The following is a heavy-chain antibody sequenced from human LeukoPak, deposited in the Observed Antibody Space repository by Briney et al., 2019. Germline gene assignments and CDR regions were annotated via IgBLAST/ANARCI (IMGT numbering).Heavy chain of an antibody. CDR3: AKGTGYCDSSGYDPFDI. CDR1: GFTFSSYV. V-gene: IGHV3-23*01. J-gene: IGHJ3*02. D-gene: IGHD3-22*01. Sequence: GGSLRLSCAASGFTFSSYVMSWVRQAPGKGLEWVSAISGGGGRTYYADSVKGRFTISRDNSKNTLYLQMNSLRAEDTAVYYCAKGTGYCDSSGYDPFDIWGQGTMVTASS. CDR2: ISGGGGRT.